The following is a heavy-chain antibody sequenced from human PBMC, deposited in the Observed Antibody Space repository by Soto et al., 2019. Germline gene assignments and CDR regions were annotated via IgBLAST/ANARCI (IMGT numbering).Heavy chain of an antibody. CDR3: ASLGGWYNWNSGASDI. CDR1: GYTFTSYA. CDR2: INAGNGNT. D-gene: IGHD1-7*01. V-gene: IGHV1-3*01. J-gene: IGHJ3*02. Sequence: ASVKVSCKASGYTFTSYAMHWVRQAPGQRLEWMGWINAGNGNTKYSQKFQGRVTITRDTSASTAYMELSSLRSEDTAVYYCASLGGWYNWNSGASDIWGQGTMVTVSS.